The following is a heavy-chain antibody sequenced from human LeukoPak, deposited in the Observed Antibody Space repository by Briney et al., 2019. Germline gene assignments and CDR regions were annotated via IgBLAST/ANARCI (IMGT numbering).Heavy chain of an antibody. J-gene: IGHJ4*02. V-gene: IGHV3-11*06. CDR3: ARKARGVFTPMDY. CDR1: GFTFSDYC. D-gene: IGHD3-10*01. CDR2: ISSSSSYT. Sequence: PGGSLRLSCAASGFTFSDYCMSWIRQAPGKGLEWVSYISSSSSYTNYADSVKGRFTISRDNAKNSLYLQMNSLRAEDTAVYYCARKARGVFTPMDYWGQGTLVTVSS.